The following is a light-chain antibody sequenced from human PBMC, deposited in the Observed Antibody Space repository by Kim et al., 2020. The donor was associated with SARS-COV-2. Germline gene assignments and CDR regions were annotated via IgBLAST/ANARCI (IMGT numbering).Light chain of an antibody. Sequence: DIQMTQSPSNLSASVGDRLTITCRASQSISTWLAWYQQKPGKVPKLLMYDTSTLESGVPSRFSGSGSGTEFTLTISSLQPDDFATYYCQQYKRAWTFGQGTKVDIK. CDR2: DTS. CDR1: QSISTW. J-gene: IGKJ1*01. CDR3: QQYKRAWT. V-gene: IGKV1-5*03.